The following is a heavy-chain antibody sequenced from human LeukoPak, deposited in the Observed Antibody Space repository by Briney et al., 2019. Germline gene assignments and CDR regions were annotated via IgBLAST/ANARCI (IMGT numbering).Heavy chain of an antibody. V-gene: IGHV4-59*12. Sequence: SETLSLTCTVSGGSISTYYWSWIRQPPGKGLEWIGYIYYSGSTNYNPSLKSRVTVSVDTSKNQFSLKLTSVTAADTAVYYCARDRRDGYNLWYFDYWGQGTLVTVSS. J-gene: IGHJ4*02. CDR3: ARDRRDGYNLWYFDY. D-gene: IGHD5-24*01. CDR2: IYYSGST. CDR1: GGSISTYY.